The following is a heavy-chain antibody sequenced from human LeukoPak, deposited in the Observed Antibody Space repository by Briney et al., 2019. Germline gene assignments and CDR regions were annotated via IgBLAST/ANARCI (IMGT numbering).Heavy chain of an antibody. J-gene: IGHJ4*02. CDR1: GYTFTSYD. CDR3: ARKPPVVPTTMPDN. Sequence: ASVKVSCKASGYTFTSYDINWVRQATGQGLEWMGWMNPNSGNTGYAQKFQGRVTITRNTSISTAYMELSSLRSEDTAVYYCARKPPVVPTTMPDNWGQGTLVTVSP. CDR2: MNPNSGNT. V-gene: IGHV1-8*03. D-gene: IGHD2-2*01.